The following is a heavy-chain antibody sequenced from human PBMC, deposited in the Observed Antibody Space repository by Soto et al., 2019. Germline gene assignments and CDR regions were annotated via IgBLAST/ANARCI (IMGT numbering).Heavy chain of an antibody. D-gene: IGHD6-19*01. J-gene: IGHJ4*02. Sequence: PGGSLRLSCAASGFTFSSYAMSWVRQAPGKGLEWVSAISGSGGSTYYADSVKGRFTISRDNSKNTLYLQMNSLRAEDTAVYYCAKGEDPGIAVAGTEYGDYWGQGTLVTVSS. CDR1: GFTFSSYA. CDR3: AKGEDPGIAVAGTEYGDY. V-gene: IGHV3-23*01. CDR2: ISGSGGST.